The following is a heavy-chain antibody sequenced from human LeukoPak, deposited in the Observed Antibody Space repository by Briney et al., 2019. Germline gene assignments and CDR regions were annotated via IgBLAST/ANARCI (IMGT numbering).Heavy chain of an antibody. Sequence: GGSLRLSCAASGFIFSDYYMSWLRQAPGKGLEWVSYINNHGTTIYYADSVKGRFTISRDNAKNSLYLQINSLRAEDTAVYYCARFRGSGRPYGMDVWGQGTTVTVSS. J-gene: IGHJ6*02. V-gene: IGHV3-11*01. CDR3: ARFRGSGRPYGMDV. CDR1: GFIFSDYY. CDR2: INNHGTTI. D-gene: IGHD3-10*01.